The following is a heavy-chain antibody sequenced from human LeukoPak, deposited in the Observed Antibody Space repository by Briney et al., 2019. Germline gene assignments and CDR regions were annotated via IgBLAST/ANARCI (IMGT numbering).Heavy chain of an antibody. D-gene: IGHD6-6*01. J-gene: IGHJ6*03. CDR2: IYHSGST. CDR3: ASLDSSSPGDYYYYYMDV. Sequence: SETLSLTCTVSGGSISSGGYYWRWLRQPPGKGLEGIGYIYHSGSTYYNPSLKSRVTMSVDRSKNQISLKLSSVTAADTAVYYCASLDSSSPGDYYYYYMDVWGKGTTVTVSS. V-gene: IGHV4-30-2*01. CDR1: GGSISSGGYY.